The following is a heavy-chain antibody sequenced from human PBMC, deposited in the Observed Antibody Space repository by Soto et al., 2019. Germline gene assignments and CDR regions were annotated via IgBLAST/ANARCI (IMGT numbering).Heavy chain of an antibody. V-gene: IGHV4-39*01. CDR3: ARHLNDFWSGYYGYNDAFDI. Sequence: SETLSLTCTVSGGSISSSSYYWGWIRQPPGKGLEWIGSIYYSGSTYYNPSLKSRVTISGDTSKNQFSLKLSSVTAADTAVYYCARHLNDFWSGYYGYNDAFDIWGQGTMVTVSS. J-gene: IGHJ3*02. CDR1: GGSISSSSYY. D-gene: IGHD3-3*01. CDR2: IYYSGST.